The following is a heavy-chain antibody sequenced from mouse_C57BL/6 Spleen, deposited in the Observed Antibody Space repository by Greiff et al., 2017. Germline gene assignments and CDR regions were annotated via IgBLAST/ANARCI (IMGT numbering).Heavy chain of an antibody. CDR2: ISYDGSN. Sequence: DVKLQESGPGLVKPSQSLSLTCSVTGYSITSGYYWNWIRQFPGNKLEWMGYISYDGSNNYNPSLKNRISITRDTSKNQFFLKLNSVTTEDTATYYCAREDFFLYAMDYWGQGTSVTVSS. CDR1: GYSITSGYY. CDR3: AREDFFLYAMDY. J-gene: IGHJ4*01. V-gene: IGHV3-6*01.